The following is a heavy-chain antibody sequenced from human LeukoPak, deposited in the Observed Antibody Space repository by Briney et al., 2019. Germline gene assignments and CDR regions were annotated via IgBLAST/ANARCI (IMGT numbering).Heavy chain of an antibody. Sequence: SETLSLTCTVSGGSISSSSYCWGWIRQPPGKGLEWIGSIYYSGSTYYNPSLKSRVTISVDTSKNQFSLKLSSVTAADTAVYYCARLHQADILTGYSPNNNFDYWGQGTLVTVSS. D-gene: IGHD3-9*01. CDR2: IYYSGST. J-gene: IGHJ4*02. CDR1: GGSISSSSYC. V-gene: IGHV4-39*01. CDR3: ARLHQADILTGYSPNNNFDY.